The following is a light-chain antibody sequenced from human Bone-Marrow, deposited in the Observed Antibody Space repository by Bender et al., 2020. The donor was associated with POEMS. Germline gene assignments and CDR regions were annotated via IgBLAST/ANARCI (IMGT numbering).Light chain of an antibody. J-gene: IGLJ1*01. CDR3: CSYTRSSTYV. CDR2: INN. V-gene: IGLV1-44*01. Sequence: QSVLTQPPSASGTPGQRVTISCSGSSSNIGTNPVNWYQQLPGTAPKLLIYINNQRPSGVPDRFSGSKSGTSASLAISGLQSEDEADYFCCSYTRSSTYVFGTGTKVSVL. CDR1: SSNIGTNP.